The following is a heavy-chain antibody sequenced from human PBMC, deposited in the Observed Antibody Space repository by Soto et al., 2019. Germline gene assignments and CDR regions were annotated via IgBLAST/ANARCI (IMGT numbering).Heavy chain of an antibody. J-gene: IGHJ4*02. V-gene: IGHV3-21*01. CDR3: ARDAIAAAGGYFDY. Sequence: GGSLRLSCAASGFTFSTYSMNWVRQAPGNGLEWVSSTSSSGTYIYYADSVKGRFTISRENAKNSLYLQMNGLRAEDTAVYYCARDAIAAAGGYFDYWGQGTLVTVSS. D-gene: IGHD6-13*01. CDR2: TSSSGTYI. CDR1: GFTFSTYS.